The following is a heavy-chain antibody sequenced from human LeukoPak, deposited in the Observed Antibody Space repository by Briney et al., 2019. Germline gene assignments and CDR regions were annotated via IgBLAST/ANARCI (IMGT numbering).Heavy chain of an antibody. CDR1: GFTFSSYW. CDR3: EKVGMGPFDEDGYNFDY. V-gene: IGHV3-74*01. D-gene: IGHD5-12*01. CDR2: INSDGSST. J-gene: IGHJ4*02. Sequence: PGGSLRLSCAASGFTFSSYWMHWVRQAPGKGLVWVSRINSDGSSTSYADSVKGRFTISRDNAKNTLYLQMNSLRAEDTAVYYCEKVGMGPFDEDGYNFDYWGQGTLVTVSS.